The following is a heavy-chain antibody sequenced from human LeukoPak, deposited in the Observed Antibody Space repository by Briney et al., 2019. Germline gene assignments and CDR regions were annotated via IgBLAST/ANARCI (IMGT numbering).Heavy chain of an antibody. CDR1: GFTFSSYW. Sequence: GGSLRLSCAASGFTFSSYWMHWVRQAPGKGLVWVSCINGYGTTTNYADSVKGRFTISRDNAKNTLYLQMNSLRVEDTAVYYCARDEPTVTTGPPVGSWGQGTLVTVSS. D-gene: IGHD4-17*01. CDR2: INGYGTTT. CDR3: ARDEPTVTTGPPVGS. V-gene: IGHV3-74*01. J-gene: IGHJ4*02.